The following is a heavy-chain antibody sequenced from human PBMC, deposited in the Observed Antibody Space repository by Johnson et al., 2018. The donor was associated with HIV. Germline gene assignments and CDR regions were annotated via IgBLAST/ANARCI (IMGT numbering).Heavy chain of an antibody. J-gene: IGHJ3*02. Sequence: QVQLMESGGGVVQPGRSLRLSCAASGFTFSSYGMHWVRQAPGKGLEWVAVIWYDGSNKYYADSVKGRFTISRDNSKNTLYLQMNSLGAEDTAVYYCAKGGEYSSSWSAFDIWGQGTMVTVSS. D-gene: IGHD6-6*01. CDR2: IWYDGSNK. CDR1: GFTFSSYG. V-gene: IGHV3-33*06. CDR3: AKGGEYSSSWSAFDI.